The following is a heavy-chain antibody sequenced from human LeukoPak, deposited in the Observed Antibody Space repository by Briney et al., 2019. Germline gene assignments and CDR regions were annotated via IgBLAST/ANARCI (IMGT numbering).Heavy chain of an antibody. CDR3: ARDRRLWVDTAMDSEPFDY. V-gene: IGHV4-39*07. Sequence: SETLSLTCTVPGGSISSSSYYWGWIRQPPGKGLEWIGSIYYSGSTYYNPSLKSRVTISVDTSKNQFSLKLSSVTAADTAVYYCARDRRLWVDTAMDSEPFDYWGQGTLVTVSS. J-gene: IGHJ4*02. CDR2: IYYSGST. D-gene: IGHD5-18*01. CDR1: GGSISSSSYY.